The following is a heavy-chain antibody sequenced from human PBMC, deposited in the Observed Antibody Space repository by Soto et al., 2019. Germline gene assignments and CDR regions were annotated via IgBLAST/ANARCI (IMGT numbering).Heavy chain of an antibody. J-gene: IGHJ4*02. D-gene: IGHD1-7*01. V-gene: IGHV3-23*01. CDR2: ISANGQGI. CDR3: AKDPNYPRDHFHY. Sequence: PGGSLRLSCAASGFTFSTYALSWVRQAPGKGLEWVSAISANGQGIYYADSVRGRFTISRDNSKNTIFLHMDSLRAEDTAVYYCAKDPNYPRDHFHYWGKGTLVTVSS. CDR1: GFTFSTYA.